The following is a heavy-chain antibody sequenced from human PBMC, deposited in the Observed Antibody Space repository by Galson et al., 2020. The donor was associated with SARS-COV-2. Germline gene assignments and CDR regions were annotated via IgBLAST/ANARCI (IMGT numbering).Heavy chain of an antibody. J-gene: IGHJ6*02. CDR2: IDWDDDK. V-gene: IGHV2-70*01. D-gene: IGHD5-12*01. CDR1: GFSRSTSGRC. CDR3: ARIPVATIGIGYYYYYGMDV. Sequence: SGPTLVKPPQTLPLTCTFSGFSRSTSGRCVSWIRQPPGKALAWLALIDWDDDKYYSTPLKTRLTISKDTSKNQVVLTMTNMDPVDTATYYCARIPVATIGIGYYYYYGMDVWGQGTTVAVSS.